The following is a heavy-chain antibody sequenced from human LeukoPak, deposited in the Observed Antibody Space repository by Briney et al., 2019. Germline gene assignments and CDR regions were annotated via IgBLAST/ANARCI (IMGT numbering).Heavy chain of an antibody. CDR1: GFTFSSYW. J-gene: IGHJ4*02. CDR2: INSDESDT. Sequence: GGSLRLSCAASGFTFSSYWMHWVRQAPGEGLVWVSRINSDESDTSYADSVKGRFTISRDNAKNTLYLQMNSLRAEDTAVYYCARSCAGDCYAYDYWGQGTLVTVSS. CDR3: ARSCAGDCYAYDY. V-gene: IGHV3-74*01. D-gene: IGHD2-21*02.